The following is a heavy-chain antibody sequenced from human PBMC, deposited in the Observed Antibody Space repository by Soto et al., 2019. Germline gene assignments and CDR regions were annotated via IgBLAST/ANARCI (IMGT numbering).Heavy chain of an antibody. Sequence: SVKVSCKASGGTFSSYAISWVRQAPGQGLEWMGGIIPIFGTANYAQKFQGRVTITADESTSTAYMELSSLRSEDTAVYYCARDFKRYSSPPGPLEYWGLGTLVTVSS. V-gene: IGHV1-69*13. J-gene: IGHJ4*02. CDR3: ARDFKRYSSPPGPLEY. D-gene: IGHD6-13*01. CDR1: GGTFSSYA. CDR2: IIPIFGTA.